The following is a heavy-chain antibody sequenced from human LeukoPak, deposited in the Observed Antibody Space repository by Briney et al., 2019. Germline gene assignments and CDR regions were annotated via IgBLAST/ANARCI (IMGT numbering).Heavy chain of an antibody. CDR3: ASTPTHRRKWELPTKYDY. J-gene: IGHJ4*02. D-gene: IGHD1-26*01. Sequence: QPGGSLRLSCAASGFTFSSYAMHWVRQAPGKGLEWVAVISYDGSNKYYADSVKGRFTISRDNSKNTLYLQMNSLRAEDTAVYYCASTPTHRRKWELPTKYDYWGQGTLVTVSS. CDR2: ISYDGSNK. CDR1: GFTFSSYA. V-gene: IGHV3-30-3*01.